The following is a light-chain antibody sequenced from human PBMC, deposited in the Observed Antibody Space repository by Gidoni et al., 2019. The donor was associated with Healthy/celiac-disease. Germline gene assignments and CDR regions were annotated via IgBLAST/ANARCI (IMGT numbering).Light chain of an antibody. CDR2: DVS. Sequence: QSALTQPAPVSGSPGQSLTISCTGTSSDVGGYNYVSWYQQPPGKAPKLMIYDVSNRPSGVSNRFSGSKSGNTASLTISGLQAEDEADYYCSSYTSSSTLGVFGGGTKLTVL. CDR3: SSYTSSSTLGV. CDR1: SSDVGGYNY. J-gene: IGLJ2*01. V-gene: IGLV2-14*01.